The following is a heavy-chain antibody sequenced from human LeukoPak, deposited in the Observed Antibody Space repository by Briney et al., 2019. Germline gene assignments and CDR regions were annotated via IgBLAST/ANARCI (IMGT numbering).Heavy chain of an antibody. D-gene: IGHD4-17*01. CDR2: INHSGST. Sequence: SGTLSLTCAVYGGSFSGYYWSWIRQPPGKGLEWIGEINHSGSTNYNPSLKSRVTISVDTSKNQFSLKLSSVAAADTAVYYCARFDPTVLYYFDYWGQGTLVTVSS. CDR3: ARFDPTVLYYFDY. CDR1: GGSFSGYY. J-gene: IGHJ4*02. V-gene: IGHV4-34*01.